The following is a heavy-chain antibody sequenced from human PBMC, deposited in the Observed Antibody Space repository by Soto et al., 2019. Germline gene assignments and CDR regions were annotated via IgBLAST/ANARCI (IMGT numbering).Heavy chain of an antibody. V-gene: IGHV4-34*01. CDR2: INHSGST. J-gene: IGHJ4*02. CDR3: ASEYGDYEVIDY. D-gene: IGHD4-17*01. CDR1: GGSFSGYY. Sequence: QVQLQQWGAGLLKPSETLSLTCAVYGGSFSGYYWSWIRQPPGKGLEWIEEINHSGSTNYNPSLKCRVXTXVXXPKNQFSLKVISVTAADTAVYYCASEYGDYEVIDYWGQGTLVTVSS.